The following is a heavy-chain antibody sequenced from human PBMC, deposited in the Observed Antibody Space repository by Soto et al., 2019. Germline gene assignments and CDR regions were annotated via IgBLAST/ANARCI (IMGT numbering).Heavy chain of an antibody. V-gene: IGHV4-31*03. CDR2: IYYSGST. Sequence: SETLSLTCTVSGGSISSGGYYWSWIRQHPGKGLEWIGYIYYSGSTYYNPSLKSRVTISVDTSKNQFSLKLSPVTAADTAVYYCARGGYCSGGSCYANYYFDYWGQGTLVTVSS. J-gene: IGHJ4*02. CDR1: GGSISSGGYY. CDR3: ARGGYCSGGSCYANYYFDY. D-gene: IGHD2-15*01.